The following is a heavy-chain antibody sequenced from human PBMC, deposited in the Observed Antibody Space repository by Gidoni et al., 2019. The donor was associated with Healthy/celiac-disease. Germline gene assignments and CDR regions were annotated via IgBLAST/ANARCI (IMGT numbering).Heavy chain of an antibody. CDR1: GFTFSSYA. D-gene: IGHD1-26*01. CDR2: ISGSGGST. V-gene: IGHV3-23*01. Sequence: EVQLLESGGGLVQPGGSLRLSCAASGFTFSSYAMSWVLHAPGKGLEWVSAISGSGGSTYYADSVKGRFTISRDNSKNTLYLQMNSLRAEDTAVYYCAKGHVIVGATRGGPFDYWGQGTLVTVSS. J-gene: IGHJ4*02. CDR3: AKGHVIVGATRGGPFDY.